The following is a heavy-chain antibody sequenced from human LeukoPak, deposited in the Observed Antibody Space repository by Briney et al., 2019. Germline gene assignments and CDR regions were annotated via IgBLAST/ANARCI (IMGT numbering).Heavy chain of an antibody. J-gene: IGHJ4*02. V-gene: IGHV3-23*01. CDR1: GFTFSSYA. CDR2: ISGSGGSA. Sequence: GGSLRLSCAASGFTFSSYAMSWVRQAPGKGLEWVSAISGSGGSAYYADSVRGRFTISRDNAKNSLYLQMNSLRVDDTAVYYCARADTDYWGQGTLVAVSS. CDR3: ARADTDY.